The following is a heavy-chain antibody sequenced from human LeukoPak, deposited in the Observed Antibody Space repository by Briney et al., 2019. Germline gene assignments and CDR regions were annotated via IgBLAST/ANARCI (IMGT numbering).Heavy chain of an antibody. V-gene: IGHV4-30-4*08. CDR1: GGSISSGDYY. Sequence: SQTLSLTCTVSGGSISSGDYYWSWIRQPPGKGLEWIGYIYYSGSTYYNPSLKSRVTISVDTSMNQFSLKLSSVTAADTAVYYCARGITMVRGALDPWGQGTLVTVSS. D-gene: IGHD3-10*01. J-gene: IGHJ5*02. CDR2: IYYSGST. CDR3: ARGITMVRGALDP.